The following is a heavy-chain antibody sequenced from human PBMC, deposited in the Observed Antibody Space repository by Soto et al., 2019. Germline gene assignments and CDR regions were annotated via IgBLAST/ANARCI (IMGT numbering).Heavy chain of an antibody. CDR3: ARDRGSSALDS. V-gene: IGHV1-18*01. D-gene: IGHD1-26*01. J-gene: IGHJ4*02. Sequence: QVQLVQSGAEVKKPGASVKVSCKASGSTFTSYGISWVRQAPGQGLEWMGWISAYNGNTNYATKLHGRVTITTDTSTSTAYIELRSLRSNDTAVYYFARDRGSSALDSWGQGTLVTVSS. CDR1: GSTFTSYG. CDR2: ISAYNGNT.